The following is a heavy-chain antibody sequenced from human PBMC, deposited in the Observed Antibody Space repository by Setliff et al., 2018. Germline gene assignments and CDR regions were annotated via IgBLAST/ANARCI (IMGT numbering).Heavy chain of an antibody. Sequence: SETLSLTCTVSGGSISSYYWSWIRQPAGKGLEWIGHIYIGGSANYNPSLKSRVTMSIDTSKNQFSLKLNSVTAADTAVYYCARAVAGNFDYWGQGTLVTVSS. CDR1: GGSISSYY. CDR3: ARAVAGNFDY. CDR2: IYIGGSA. J-gene: IGHJ4*02. D-gene: IGHD6-19*01. V-gene: IGHV4-4*07.